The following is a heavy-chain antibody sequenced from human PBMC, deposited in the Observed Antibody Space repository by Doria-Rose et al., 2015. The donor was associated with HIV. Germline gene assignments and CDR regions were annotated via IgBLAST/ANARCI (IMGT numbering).Heavy chain of an antibody. D-gene: IGHD1-1*01. CDR3: ARGLLRGGWNDVDYYYGMDV. Sequence: QVQLQQWGAGLVKPSETLSLTCAVFGRSFSGYYWSWIRQPPGKRLEWIGEIIHSGSTNYKASLKSRVTISLDTSKNLFSADTAVYYCARGLLRGGWNDVDYYYGMDVWGQGTTVTVSS. J-gene: IGHJ6*02. V-gene: IGHV4-34*12. CDR1: GRSFSGYY. CDR2: IIHSGST.